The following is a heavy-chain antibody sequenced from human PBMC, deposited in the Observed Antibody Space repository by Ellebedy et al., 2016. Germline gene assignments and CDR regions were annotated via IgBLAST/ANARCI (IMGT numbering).Heavy chain of an antibody. J-gene: IGHJ4*02. CDR3: RQGHYADL. Sequence: GEFLKISXTASGLNFNTFFMSWVRQAPGKGLEWVSTISAGSDTTRLADSVKGRFTISRDSSKNSVYLRMNNLRVEDTAVYYCRQGHYADLWGQGTLVTVSS. V-gene: IGHV3-23*01. CDR1: GLNFNTFF. D-gene: IGHD4-17*01. CDR2: ISAGSDTT.